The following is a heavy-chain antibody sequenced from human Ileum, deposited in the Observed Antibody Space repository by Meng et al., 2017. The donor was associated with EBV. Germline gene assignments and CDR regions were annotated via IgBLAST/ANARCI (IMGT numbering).Heavy chain of an antibody. CDR2: VSYDGSRQ. CDR3: AKVATGGYYFDS. J-gene: IGHJ4*02. D-gene: IGHD4-17*01. V-gene: IGHV3-30*18. Sequence: QGRLGVAGGGGVQTGWSLGLSWAASGFTFSGYGMHWVRHAPGKGLEWVAIVSYDGSRQDYTDSVKGRFTISRDNSKNTLYLQMNSLRADDTAIYYCAKVATGGYYFDSWGQGTLVTVSS. CDR1: GFTFSGYG.